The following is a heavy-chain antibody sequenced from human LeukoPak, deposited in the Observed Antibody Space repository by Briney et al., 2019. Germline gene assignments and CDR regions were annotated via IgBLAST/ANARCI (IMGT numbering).Heavy chain of an antibody. CDR1: GGSFSGYY. J-gene: IGHJ3*02. Sequence: PETLSLTCAVYGGSFSGYYWSWIRQPPGKGLEWIGEINHSGSTNYNPSLKSRVTISVDTSKNQFSLKLSSVTAADTAVYYCARQTYYYDSSGYRPAFDIWGQGTMVTVSS. V-gene: IGHV4-34*01. D-gene: IGHD3-22*01. CDR3: ARQTYYYDSSGYRPAFDI. CDR2: INHSGST.